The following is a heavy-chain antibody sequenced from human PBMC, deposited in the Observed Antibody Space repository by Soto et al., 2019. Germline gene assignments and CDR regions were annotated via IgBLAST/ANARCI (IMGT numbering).Heavy chain of an antibody. CDR2: INHSGST. CDR3: ARAPIGRAEFDY. V-gene: IGHV4-34*01. CDR1: GGSFSGYY. J-gene: IGHJ4*02. Sequence: SETLSLTCAVYGGSFSGYYWSWIRQPPGKGLEWIGEINHSGSTNYNPSLKSRVTISVDTSKNQFSLKLSSVTAADTAVYYCARAPIGRAEFDYWGQGTLVTVSS.